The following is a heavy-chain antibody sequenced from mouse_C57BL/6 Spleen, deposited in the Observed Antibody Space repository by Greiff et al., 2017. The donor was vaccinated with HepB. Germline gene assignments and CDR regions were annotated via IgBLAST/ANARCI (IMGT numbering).Heavy chain of an antibody. CDR1: GFNIKDYY. J-gene: IGHJ3*01. Sequence: EVKLQESGAELVKPGASVKLSCTASGFNIKDYYMHWVKQRTEQGLEWIGRIDPEDGETKYAPKFQGKATITADTSSNTAYLQLSSMTSEDTAVYYCARERYNYYGSSPAWFAYWGQGTLVTVSA. CDR2: IDPEDGET. V-gene: IGHV14-2*01. D-gene: IGHD1-1*01. CDR3: ARERYNYYGSSPAWFAY.